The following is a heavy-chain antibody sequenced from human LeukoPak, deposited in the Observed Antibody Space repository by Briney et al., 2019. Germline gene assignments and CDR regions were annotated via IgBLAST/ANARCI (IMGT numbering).Heavy chain of an antibody. J-gene: IGHJ6*02. CDR2: IYYSGST. CDR1: GGSISSSSYY. V-gene: IGHV4-39*01. CDR3: ARQSNVDTAMVTYYYYGMDV. D-gene: IGHD5-18*01. Sequence: SETLSLTCTVSGGSISSSSYYWGWIRQPPGKGLEWIGSIYYSGSTYYNPSLKSRVTISVDTSKNQFSLKLSPVTAADTAVYYCARQSNVDTAMVTYYYYGMDVWGQGTTVTVSS.